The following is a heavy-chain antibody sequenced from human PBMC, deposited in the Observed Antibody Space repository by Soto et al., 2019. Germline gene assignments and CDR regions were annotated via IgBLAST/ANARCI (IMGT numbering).Heavy chain of an antibody. CDR2: ISFDGRNK. CDR1: GFTFSSYA. J-gene: IGHJ6*02. Sequence: QAQLVESGGGVVQPGRSLRLSCAASGFTFSSYAMHWVRQAPGKGLEWVAAISFDGRNKYYADSVKGRFTISRDNSKNTLYLQMTRLRAEDTTVYYYARDISTWSYYYGMDVWGQGTTVTVSS. D-gene: IGHD6-13*01. CDR3: ARDISTWSYYYGMDV. V-gene: IGHV3-30*04.